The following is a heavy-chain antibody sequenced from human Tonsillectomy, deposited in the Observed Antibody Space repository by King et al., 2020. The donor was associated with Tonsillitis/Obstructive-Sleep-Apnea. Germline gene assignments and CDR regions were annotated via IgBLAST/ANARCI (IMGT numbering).Heavy chain of an antibody. D-gene: IGHD3-3*01. J-gene: IGHJ4*02. CDR2: IYYSGST. Sequence: QLQESGPGLVKPSETLSLTCTVSGGSISSSSYYWGWIRQPPGKGLEWIGSIYYSGSTYYNPSLKSRVTISVDTSKHQFSLKLSSVTAADTAVYYCAGRRVRFLVGLSHFDYWGQGTLVTVSS. CDR1: GGSISSSSYY. V-gene: IGHV4-39*01. CDR3: AGRRVRFLVGLSHFDY.